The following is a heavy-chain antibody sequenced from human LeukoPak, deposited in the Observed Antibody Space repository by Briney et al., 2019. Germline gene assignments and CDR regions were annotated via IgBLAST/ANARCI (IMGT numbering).Heavy chain of an antibody. CDR3: ARDRPAYSRVFDY. Sequence: SETLSLTCTVSGGSISSGSYYWGWIRQPPGKGLEWIGSIYYSGSTYYNPSLMSRVTISVDTSKNQFSLKLSSVTAADTAMYYCARDRPAYSRVFDYWGQGTLVTVSS. CDR2: IYYSGST. J-gene: IGHJ4*02. CDR1: GGSISSGSYY. V-gene: IGHV4-39*07. D-gene: IGHD4-11*01.